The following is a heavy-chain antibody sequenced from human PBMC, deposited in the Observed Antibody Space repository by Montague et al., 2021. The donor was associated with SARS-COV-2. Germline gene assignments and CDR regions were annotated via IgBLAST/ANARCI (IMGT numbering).Heavy chain of an antibody. D-gene: IGHD3-3*01. Sequence: PALVKPTQTLTLTCIFSGFSLSTSGVGVGWIRQPPGKALEWLALIYWDDAKRYSPSLKSRLAITKDTSKNQVVLTMTNMDPVDTATYYCAHSPPYYDFWSGYTALYNWFDPWGLGTLVTVSS. CDR2: IYWDDAK. J-gene: IGHJ5*02. CDR1: GFSLSTSGVG. CDR3: AHSPPYYDFWSGYTALYNWFDP. V-gene: IGHV2-5*02.